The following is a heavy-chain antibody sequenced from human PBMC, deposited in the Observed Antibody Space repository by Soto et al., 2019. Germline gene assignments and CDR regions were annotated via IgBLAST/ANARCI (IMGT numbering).Heavy chain of an antibody. D-gene: IGHD1-26*01. CDR3: YYMGSGSYFDY. CDR1: GGTFSSYA. Sequence: AVKVSCKASGGTFSSYAISWVRQAPGQGLEWMGGIIPIFGTANYAQKFQGRVTITADESTSTAYMELSSLRSEDTAVYYCYYMGSGSYFDYWGQGTLVTVSS. CDR2: IIPIFGTA. V-gene: IGHV1-69*13. J-gene: IGHJ4*02.